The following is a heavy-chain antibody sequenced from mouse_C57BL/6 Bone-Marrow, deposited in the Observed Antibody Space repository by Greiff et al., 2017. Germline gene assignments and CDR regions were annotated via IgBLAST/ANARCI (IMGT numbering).Heavy chain of an antibody. CDR3: ARRGSWFAY. V-gene: IGHV1-9*01. J-gene: IGHJ3*01. CDR1: GYTFTGYW. Sequence: VQLQESGAELMKPGASAKLSCKATGYTFTGYWIEWVKQRPGHGLEWIGEILPGRGSTNYNEKFKGKATFTAVTSSNTAYMQLSSLTTEDSAIYYGARRGSWFAYWGQGTLVTVSA. CDR2: ILPGRGST.